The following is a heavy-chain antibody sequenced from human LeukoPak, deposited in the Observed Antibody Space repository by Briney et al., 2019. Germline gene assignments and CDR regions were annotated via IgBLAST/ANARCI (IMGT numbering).Heavy chain of an antibody. CDR1: GFTFSSYS. V-gene: IGHV3-21*01. Sequence: GGSLRLSCAAFGFTFSSYSMNWVRQAPGKGLEWVSSISSSSYIYYADSVKGRFTISRDNAKNSLYLQMNSLRAEDTAVYYCARDRFQQLVHDYWGQGTLVTVSS. CDR3: ARDRFQQLVHDY. CDR2: ISSSSYI. J-gene: IGHJ4*02. D-gene: IGHD6-6*01.